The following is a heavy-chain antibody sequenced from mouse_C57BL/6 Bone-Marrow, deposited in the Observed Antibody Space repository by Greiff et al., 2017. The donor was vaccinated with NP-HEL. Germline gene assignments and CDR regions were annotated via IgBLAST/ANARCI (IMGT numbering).Heavy chain of an antibody. J-gene: IGHJ4*01. CDR3: ARWDYGSSRFGYAMDY. D-gene: IGHD1-1*01. CDR2: IYPGDGDT. Sequence: QVQLQQSGAELVKPGASVKISCKASGYAFSSYWMNWVKERPGKGLEWIGQIYPGDGDTKYNGKGKGKATLTADKSSSTANMQVSSLTSEDSAFYFSARWDYGSSRFGYAMDYWGQGTSVTVSS. V-gene: IGHV1-80*01. CDR1: GYAFSSYW.